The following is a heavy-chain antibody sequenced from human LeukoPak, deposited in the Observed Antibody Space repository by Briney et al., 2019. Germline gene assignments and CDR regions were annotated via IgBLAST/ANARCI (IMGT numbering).Heavy chain of an antibody. J-gene: IGHJ4*02. Sequence: SETLSLTCAVSGGSISSGGYSWSWIRQSPGKGLEWIGYIYYSGSTYYNPSLKSRVTISVDTSKNQFSLKLSSVTAADTAVYYCARSITGTTRLNYWGQGTLVTVSS. D-gene: IGHD1-7*01. CDR2: IYYSGST. V-gene: IGHV4-30-4*07. CDR3: ARSITGTTRLNY. CDR1: GGSISSGGYS.